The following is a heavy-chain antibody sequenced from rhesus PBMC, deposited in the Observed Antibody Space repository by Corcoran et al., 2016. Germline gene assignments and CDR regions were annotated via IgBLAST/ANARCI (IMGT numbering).Heavy chain of an antibody. D-gene: IGHD2-21*01. CDR1: GFSISTSGMG. J-gene: IGHJ4*01. CDR3: ARSRNTVLVVVASYFDY. CDR2: IFWDDDK. V-gene: IGHV2-174*01. Sequence: QVTLKESGPALVKPTQTLTLTCPFPGFSISTSGMGVGWLRQPPGTALDWRALIFWDDDKYYSTSLKSRLNISKDTSKNQVVITMTNMDPVDTATYYCARSRNTVLVVVASYFDYWGQGVLVTVSS.